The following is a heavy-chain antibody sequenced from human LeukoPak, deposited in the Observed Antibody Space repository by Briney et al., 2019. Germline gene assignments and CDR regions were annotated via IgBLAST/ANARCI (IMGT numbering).Heavy chain of an antibody. Sequence: PGGSLRLSCAASGFIFSDFWMTWVRQAPGKGLEWVSFISTSSSYIYYADSVKGRFTISRDNAKNSLYLQMNSLRAEDTALYYCARATTPDYYYYYMDVWGKGTTVTVSS. J-gene: IGHJ6*03. CDR3: ARATTPDYYYYYMDV. CDR2: ISTSSSYI. V-gene: IGHV3-21*04. D-gene: IGHD4-17*01. CDR1: GFIFSDFW.